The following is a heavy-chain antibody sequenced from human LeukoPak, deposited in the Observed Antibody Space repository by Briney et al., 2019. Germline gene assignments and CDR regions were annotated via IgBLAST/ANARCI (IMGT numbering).Heavy chain of an antibody. V-gene: IGHV3-23*01. Sequence: GGSLLLSCAASGFTLRHFAMNWVRQAPGKGLEWVSSIASDGDTFYAGSVKGRFTISRDISTNTLHLQMNSLRADDTAIYFCANEAHRHLDLHNWGQGTLVTVST. CDR3: ANEAHRHLDLHN. CDR1: GFTLRHFA. J-gene: IGHJ4*02. CDR2: IASDGDT.